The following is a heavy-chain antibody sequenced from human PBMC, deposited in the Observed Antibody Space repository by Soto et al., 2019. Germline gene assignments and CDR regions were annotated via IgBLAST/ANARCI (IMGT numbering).Heavy chain of an antibody. CDR2: ISSSSSYI. V-gene: IGHV3-21*01. D-gene: IGHD3-10*01. J-gene: IGHJ3*02. Sequence: EVQLVESGGGLVKPGGSLRLSCAASGFTFSSYSMNWVRQAPGKGLEWVSSISSSSSYIYYADSVKGRFTISRDNAKNSLYLQMNSLRAEDTAVYYCARSTTMVYDAFDIWGQGTMVTVSS. CDR3: ARSTTMVYDAFDI. CDR1: GFTFSSYS.